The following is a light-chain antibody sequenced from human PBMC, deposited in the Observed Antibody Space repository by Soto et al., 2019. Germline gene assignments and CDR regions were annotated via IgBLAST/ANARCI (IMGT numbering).Light chain of an antibody. V-gene: IGKV1-5*01. J-gene: IGKJ2*01. Sequence: DIQMTQSPSTLSASVGDRVTITCRASQSISSWLAWYQQKPGKAPKLLIYDASSLESGVPSRFSGSGSGTEFTLTISSLQPDDFATHYCQQYNSYSPGLYTFGQGTKLEIK. CDR3: QQYNSYSPGLYT. CDR2: DAS. CDR1: QSISSW.